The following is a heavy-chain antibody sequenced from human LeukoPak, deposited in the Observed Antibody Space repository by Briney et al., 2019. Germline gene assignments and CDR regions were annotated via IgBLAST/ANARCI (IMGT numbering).Heavy chain of an antibody. CDR1: GFTFSSYA. CDR3: AKGSGSGSYYKDFDY. CDR2: ISGSGGST. Sequence: GGSLRLSCAASGFTFSSYAMSWVRQAPGKGLEWVSAISGSGGSTYYADSVKGRFTISRDNSKNTLYLQMNSLRAEDTAVYYCAKGSGSGSYYKDFDYWGQGTLVTVSS. V-gene: IGHV3-23*01. D-gene: IGHD3-10*01. J-gene: IGHJ4*02.